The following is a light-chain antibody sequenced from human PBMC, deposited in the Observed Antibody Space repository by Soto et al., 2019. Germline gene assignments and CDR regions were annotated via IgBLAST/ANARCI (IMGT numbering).Light chain of an antibody. V-gene: IGLV1-44*01. CDR2: SNN. Sequence: QLVLTQPPSASGTPGQRVTISCSGSGSNIGSNTVYWYQQLPGTAPKLLIYSNNQRPSGVPDRFSGSKSGTSVSLAISGLPSEDEAYYYCAACDDSLNGRLFGTGTKLTVL. CDR1: GSNIGSNT. CDR3: AACDDSLNGRL. J-gene: IGLJ1*01.